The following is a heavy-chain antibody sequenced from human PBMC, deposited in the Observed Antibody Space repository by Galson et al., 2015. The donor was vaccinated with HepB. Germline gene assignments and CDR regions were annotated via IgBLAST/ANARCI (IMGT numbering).Heavy chain of an antibody. V-gene: IGHV3-30-3*01. CDR2: ISYDGSNK. CDR3: AREMGGASYQLLRLDI. J-gene: IGHJ3*02. CDR1: GFTFSSYA. Sequence: SLRLSCAASGFTFSSYAMHWVRQAPGKGLEWVAVISYDGSNKYYADSVKGRFTISRDNSKNTLYLQMNSLRAEDTAVYYCAREMGGASYQLLRLDIWGQGTMVTVSS. D-gene: IGHD2-2*01.